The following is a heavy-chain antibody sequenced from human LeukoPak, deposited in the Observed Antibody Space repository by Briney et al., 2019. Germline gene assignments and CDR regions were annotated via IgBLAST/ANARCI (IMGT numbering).Heavy chain of an antibody. D-gene: IGHD4-17*01. J-gene: IGHJ3*02. CDR3: ATRTRPPQLRLDAFDI. V-gene: IGHV4-30-4*01. CDR2: IYYSGSN. CDR1: GGSISSGDYY. Sequence: SETLSLTCTVSGGSISSGDYYWSWIRQPPGKGLEWIGYIYYSGSNYYYPSLKSRVTISVDTTKNQFSLKLSSVTAADAAVYYCATRTRPPQLRLDAFDIWGQGTMVTVSS.